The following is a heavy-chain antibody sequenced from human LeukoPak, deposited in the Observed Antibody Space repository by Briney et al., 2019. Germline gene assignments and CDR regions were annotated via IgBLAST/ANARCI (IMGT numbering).Heavy chain of an antibody. CDR2: INGIGGST. CDR3: ARDLNWAFDY. Sequence: GGSLRLSCAGSGFIFNNYAMSWVRQAPGKGLEWVSAINGIGGSTYYADSVKGRFTISRDDSKNTLYLQMNSLRAEDTAVYYCARDLNWAFDYWGQGTLVTVSS. V-gene: IGHV3-23*01. D-gene: IGHD3/OR15-3a*01. J-gene: IGHJ4*02. CDR1: GFIFNNYA.